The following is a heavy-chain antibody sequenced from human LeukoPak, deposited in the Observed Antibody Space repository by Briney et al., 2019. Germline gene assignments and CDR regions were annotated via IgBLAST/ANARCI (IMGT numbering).Heavy chain of an antibody. CDR3: ARDIVVVPAAPSYYYGMDV. CDR2: IIPIFGTA. Sequence: ASVKVSCKVSGYIFTTYYMHWVRQAPGQGLEWMGGIIPIFGTANYAQKFQGRVTITADESTSTAYMELSSLRSEDTAVYYCARDIVVVPAAPSYYYGMDVWGQGTTVTVSS. J-gene: IGHJ6*02. V-gene: IGHV1-69*13. D-gene: IGHD2-2*01. CDR1: GYIFTTYY.